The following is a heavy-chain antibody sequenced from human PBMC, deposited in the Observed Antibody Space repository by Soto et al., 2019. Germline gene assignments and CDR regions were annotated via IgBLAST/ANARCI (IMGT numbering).Heavy chain of an antibody. V-gene: IGHV3-21*01. CDR3: ARDRGYDAHDYYYNY. D-gene: IGHD3-22*01. CDR1: GFTFRSYT. J-gene: IGHJ4*02. Sequence: GGSLRLSCVGSGFTFRSYTMNWVRQAPGKGLEWVSGIRGFSPYTFYADSVKGRFTISRDNAKNSLYLQMNSLRAEDTAVYYCARDRGYDAHDYYYNYWGQGSLVTVSS. CDR2: IRGFSPYT.